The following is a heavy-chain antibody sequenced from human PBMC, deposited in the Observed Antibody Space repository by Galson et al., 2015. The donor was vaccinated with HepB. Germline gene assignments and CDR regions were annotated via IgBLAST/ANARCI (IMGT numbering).Heavy chain of an antibody. V-gene: IGHV3-30*04. CDR3: ARVALWFGDVDY. CDR1: GFTFGDYS. CDR2: ISYDGSNK. D-gene: IGHD3-10*01. J-gene: IGHJ4*02. Sequence: SLRLSCAASGFTFGDYSMSWVRQAPGRGLEWVGIISYDGSNKYYADSVKGRFTISRDTSKSTLYLQMNSLTAADTAVYYCARVALWFGDVDYWGQGTLVTVSS.